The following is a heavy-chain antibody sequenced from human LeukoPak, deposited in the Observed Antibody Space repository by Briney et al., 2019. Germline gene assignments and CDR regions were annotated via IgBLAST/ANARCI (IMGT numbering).Heavy chain of an antibody. CDR2: ISYDGGNK. V-gene: IGHV3-30-3*01. Sequence: GGSLRLSCAASGFIFSSYTMHWVRQAPGKGLEWVAVISYDGGNKSYTESVQGRFTISRDTSKNTLYLQMYSLRIEDTAVYYCANSRIRYYSGPDAMDVWGQGTAVTVSS. CDR1: GFIFSSYT. D-gene: IGHD3-22*01. CDR3: ANSRIRYYSGPDAMDV. J-gene: IGHJ6*02.